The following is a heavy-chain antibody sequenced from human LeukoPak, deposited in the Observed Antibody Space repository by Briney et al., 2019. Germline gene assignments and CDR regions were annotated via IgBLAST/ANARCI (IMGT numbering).Heavy chain of an antibody. CDR3: ASWEGIAVSGHFDH. Sequence: GGSLRLFCTASGFTFDDYTMSWVRQSPGKGLEWVAAIYRDGRTYYADSVRGRFTISRDTSKNTVFLRMNSLRVEDTAMYYCASWEGIAVSGHFDHWAQGTLVTVSS. CDR1: GFTFDDYT. CDR2: IYRDGRT. D-gene: IGHD6-19*01. J-gene: IGHJ4*02. V-gene: IGHV3-66*01.